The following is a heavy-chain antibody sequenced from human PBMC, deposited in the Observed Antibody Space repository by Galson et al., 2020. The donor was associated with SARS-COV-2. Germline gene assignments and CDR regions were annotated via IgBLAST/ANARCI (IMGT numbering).Heavy chain of an antibody. V-gene: IGHV4-59*08. CDR1: GGSITTYY. CDR3: ARQDRGYCSGTNCHNYYMDV. Sequence: SETLSLTCTVSGGSITTYYWSWIRQSPGKGLEWIGYIFYSGSTNYNPSLKSRVTISVDMFTNQFSLKLSSVTAADTAVYYCARQDRGYCSGTNCHNYYMDVWGKGTTVTVAS. CDR2: IFYSGST. D-gene: IGHD2-2*02. J-gene: IGHJ6*03.